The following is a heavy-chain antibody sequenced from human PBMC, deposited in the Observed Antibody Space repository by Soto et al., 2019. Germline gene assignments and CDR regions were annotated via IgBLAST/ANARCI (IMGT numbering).Heavy chain of an antibody. CDR3: AKSGFADLEY. V-gene: IGHV3-23*01. Sequence: EVKLLESGGGLVQPGGSLRLSCAASGFAFSTYAMTWVRQAPGKGLEWVSTVSGGGDHTYYADSGRGRSTVSRDAFKNTLYLHMDSLRPEDTAVYYCAKSGFADLEYWGPGALVTVSS. CDR1: GFAFSTYA. J-gene: IGHJ1*01. D-gene: IGHD1-26*01. CDR2: VSGGGDHT.